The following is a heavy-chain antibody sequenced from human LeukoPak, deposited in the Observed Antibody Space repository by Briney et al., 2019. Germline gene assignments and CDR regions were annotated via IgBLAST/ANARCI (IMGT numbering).Heavy chain of an antibody. CDR3: ARVPFSSGWYLY. J-gene: IGHJ4*02. V-gene: IGHV1-18*01. D-gene: IGHD6-19*01. CDR1: GYTFTSYG. CDR2: ISAYNGNT. Sequence: GASVKVSCKASGYTFTSYGISWVRQAPGQGLEWMGWISAYNGNTNYAQKLQGRVTMTTDTSTSTAYVELRSLRTDDTAVYYCARVPFSSGWYLYWGQGTLVTVSS.